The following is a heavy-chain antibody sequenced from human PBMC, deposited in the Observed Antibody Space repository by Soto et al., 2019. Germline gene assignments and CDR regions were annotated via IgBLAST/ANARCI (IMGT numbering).Heavy chain of an antibody. V-gene: IGHV4-59*08. Sequence: ETLSLTCTVSGGSISPYYWSCIRQPPGKGLEWIGYIYYSGSTSYNPSLKSRVTIAVDTSKNQFSLNLRSMTATDTAVYYCARQGSRAFDIWGQGTMVTVS. CDR2: IYYSGST. J-gene: IGHJ3*02. D-gene: IGHD2-15*01. CDR1: GGSISPYY. CDR3: ARQGSRAFDI.